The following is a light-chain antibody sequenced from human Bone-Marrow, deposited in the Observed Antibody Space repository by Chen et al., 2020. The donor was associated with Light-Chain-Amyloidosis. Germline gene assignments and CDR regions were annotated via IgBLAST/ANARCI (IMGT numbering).Light chain of an antibody. V-gene: IGLV1-47*01. CDR2: KSD. Sequence: QPVLTQPPSASGTPGQRVTISCSGSSSNIERNYLFWYQHLPGTAPKLLIYKSDQRPSGVHDRFAGSKAGTSASLAISGLRSEDEGDYYCAAWDGSLSGWVFGGGTKLTVL. CDR3: AAWDGSLSGWV. CDR1: SSNIERNY. J-gene: IGLJ3*02.